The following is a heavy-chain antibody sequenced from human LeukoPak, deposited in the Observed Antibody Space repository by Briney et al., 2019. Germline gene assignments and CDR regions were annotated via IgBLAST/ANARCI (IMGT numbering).Heavy chain of an antibody. CDR2: IIPIFGTA. J-gene: IGHJ4*02. CDR1: GGTFISYA. V-gene: IGHV1-69*13. D-gene: IGHD3-10*01. Sequence: SVKVSCKASGGTFISYAISWVRQAPGQGLEWMGGIIPIFGTANYAQKFQGRVTITADESTSTAYMELSSLRTEDTAVYYCARLTTRPGGIRPLIMDFWGQGTLVTVSS. CDR3: ARLTTRPGGIRPLIMDF.